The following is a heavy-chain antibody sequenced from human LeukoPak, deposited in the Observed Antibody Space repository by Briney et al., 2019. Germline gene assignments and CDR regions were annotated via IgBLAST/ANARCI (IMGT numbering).Heavy chain of an antibody. D-gene: IGHD3-10*01. CDR1: GVSVSSSSYY. V-gene: IGHV4-39*01. Sequence: SETLSLTCTVSGVSVSSSSYYWGWIRQPPGKGLEWIGSIYYSGSTYYNPSLKSRVTISVDTSKNQFSLKLSSVTAADTAVYYCARIYYYGSGTYSPPDYWGQGTLVTVSS. CDR3: ARIYYYGSGTYSPPDY. CDR2: IYYSGST. J-gene: IGHJ4*02.